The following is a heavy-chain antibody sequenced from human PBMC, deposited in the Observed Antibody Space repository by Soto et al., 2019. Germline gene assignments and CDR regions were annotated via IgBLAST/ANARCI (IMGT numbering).Heavy chain of an antibody. CDR1: AGSLSSYY. CDR3: ASSNIAAAGFYYYGMDV. CDR2: IYYYGST. J-gene: IGHJ6*02. D-gene: IGHD6-13*01. V-gene: IGHV4-59*01. Sequence: SETLSLTCTGSAGSLSSYYCPSIRQPPGKGLEWIGYIYYYGSTNYNPSLKSRVTISVDTSKNQFSLKLSSVTAADTAVYYCASSNIAAAGFYYYGMDVWGRGTTVT.